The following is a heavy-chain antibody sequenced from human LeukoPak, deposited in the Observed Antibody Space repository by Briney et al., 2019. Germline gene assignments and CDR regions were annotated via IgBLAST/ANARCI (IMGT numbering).Heavy chain of an antibody. CDR1: GFTVSSNY. V-gene: IGHV3-53*01. CDR2: IYSGGST. J-gene: IGHJ6*02. D-gene: IGHD6-13*01. CDR3: ARDAAALDYYGMDV. Sequence: GGSLRLSCAASGFTVSSNYMSWVRQAPGKGLEWVSVIYSGGSTYYADSVKGRFTISRDNSKNTLYLQMNNLRAEDTAVYYCARDAAALDYYGMDVWGQGTTVTVSS.